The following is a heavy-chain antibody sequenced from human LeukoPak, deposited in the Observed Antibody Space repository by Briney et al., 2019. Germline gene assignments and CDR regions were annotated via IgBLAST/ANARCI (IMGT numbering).Heavy chain of an antibody. J-gene: IGHJ6*04. CDR2: INHSGST. CDR1: GGSFSGYY. CDR3: ARMPRGPDV. D-gene: IGHD2-2*01. Sequence: SETLSLTCAVYGGSFSGYYWSWIRQPPGKGLEWIGEINHSGSTNYNPSLKSRVTISVDTSKNQFSLKLSSVTAADTAVYYCARMPRGPDVWGKGTTVTVSS. V-gene: IGHV4-34*01.